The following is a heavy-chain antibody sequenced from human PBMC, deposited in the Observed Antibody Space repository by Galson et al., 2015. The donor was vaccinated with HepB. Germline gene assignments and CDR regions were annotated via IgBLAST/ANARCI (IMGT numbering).Heavy chain of an antibody. CDR2: ISGAGDTT. Sequence: SLRLSCAGSGFTFSSYTMSWVRQAPGKGLEWVAAISGAGDTTHHADAVKGRSSISRDNSKNTMYLQMNSLRADDTAIYYCAKQYCTTYSCYMVDAFDVWGQGAMVTVSS. CDR3: AKQYCTTYSCYMVDAFDV. D-gene: IGHD2-8*01. CDR1: GFTFSSYT. V-gene: IGHV3-23*01. J-gene: IGHJ3*01.